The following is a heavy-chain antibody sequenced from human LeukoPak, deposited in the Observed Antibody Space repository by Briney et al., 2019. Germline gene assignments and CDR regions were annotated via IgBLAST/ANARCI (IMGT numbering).Heavy chain of an antibody. Sequence: GGSLRLSCAASGFTFSSYAMSWVRQAPGKGLEWVANIKQDGSEKYYVDSVKGRFTISRDNAKNSLYLQMNSLRAEDTAVYYCARGAYSSGWPVFDYWGQGTLVTVSS. CDR2: IKQDGSEK. V-gene: IGHV3-7*01. CDR3: ARGAYSSGWPVFDY. J-gene: IGHJ4*02. CDR1: GFTFSSYA. D-gene: IGHD6-19*01.